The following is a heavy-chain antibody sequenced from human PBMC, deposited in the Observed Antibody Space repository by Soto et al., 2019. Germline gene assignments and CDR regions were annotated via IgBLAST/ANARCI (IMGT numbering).Heavy chain of an antibody. J-gene: IGHJ6*02. CDR1: GFTFSNAW. CDR3: TTGRDYDFWSGYYTYYYGMDV. Sequence: EVQLVESGGGLVKPGGSLRLSCAASGFTFSNAWMNWVRQAPGKGLEWVGRIKSKTDGGTTDYAAPVKGRFTISRDDSKNALYLQMNSLNPEDTAVYYCTTGRDYDFWSGYYTYYYGMDVWGQGTTVTVSS. V-gene: IGHV3-15*07. CDR2: IKSKTDGGTT. D-gene: IGHD3-3*01.